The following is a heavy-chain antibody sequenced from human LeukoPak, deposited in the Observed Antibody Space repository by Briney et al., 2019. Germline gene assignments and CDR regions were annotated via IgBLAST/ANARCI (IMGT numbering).Heavy chain of an antibody. CDR1: GFTVSINY. J-gene: IGHJ4*02. Sequence: GGSLRLSCAASGFTVSINYMNWVRQAPEKGLECVSVIFSGGNTYYADSVKGRFTISRDNSKNTVYLQMKSLRAEDTDVYYCARGDWGYTYGYTIWGQGTLVTVSS. V-gene: IGHV3-53*01. D-gene: IGHD5-18*01. CDR2: IFSGGNT. CDR3: ARGDWGYTYGYTI.